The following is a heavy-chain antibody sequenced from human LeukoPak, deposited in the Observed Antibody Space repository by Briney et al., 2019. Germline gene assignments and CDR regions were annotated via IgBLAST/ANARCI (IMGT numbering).Heavy chain of an antibody. CDR2: IYYSGST. V-gene: IGHV4-31*03. CDR1: GGSISSGGYY. D-gene: IGHD3-22*01. CDR3: AREGLDDSSGYYYGYNWFDP. Sequence: SETLSLTCTVSGGSISSGGYYWSWIRQHPGKGLEWIGYIYYSGSTYYNPSLKSRVTIPVDTSKNQFSLKLSSVTAADTAVYYCAREGLDDSSGYYYGYNWFDPWGQGTLVTVSS. J-gene: IGHJ5*02.